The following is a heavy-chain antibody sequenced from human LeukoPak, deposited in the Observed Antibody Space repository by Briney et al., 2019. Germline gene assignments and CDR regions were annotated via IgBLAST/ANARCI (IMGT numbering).Heavy chain of an antibody. J-gene: IGHJ4*02. Sequence: GASVNVSCKASGYTFTSYDINWVRQATGQGLEWMGWMNPNSGNTGYAQKFQGRVTMTRNTSISTAYMELSSLRSEDTAVYCCARSHYYDSSGYPANWGQGTLVTVSS. CDR2: MNPNSGNT. D-gene: IGHD3-22*01. CDR3: ARSHYYDSSGYPAN. V-gene: IGHV1-8*01. CDR1: GYTFTSYD.